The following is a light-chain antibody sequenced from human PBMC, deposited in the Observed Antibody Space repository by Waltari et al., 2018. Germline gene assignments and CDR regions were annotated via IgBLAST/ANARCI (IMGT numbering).Light chain of an antibody. J-gene: IGLJ1*01. CDR2: GNS. CDR3: QSYDSSLSGPYV. V-gene: IGLV1-40*01. Sequence: QSVLTQPPSVSGAPGQRVTLSCTGSSSNIGAGSDVHWYQHLPGTAPKLLIYGNSTRPSGVPDRFSGSTSGTSASLAITGLQAEDEADYYCQSYDSSLSGPYVFGTGTKVTVL. CDR1: SSNIGAGSD.